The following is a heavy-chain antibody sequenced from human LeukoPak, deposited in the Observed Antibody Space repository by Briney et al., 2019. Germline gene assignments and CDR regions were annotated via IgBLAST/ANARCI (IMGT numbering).Heavy chain of an antibody. Sequence: PSQTRSLTRAVSGRSISSNNWWTSVRQPPGKWLEWLWEIHDRGSTNYKPPLESRVTMSVDKNKYQYSLKLSSVTAADTAVYYCANKWIRSFDYWGEGSLVTVSS. D-gene: IGHD5-12*01. J-gene: IGHJ4*02. CDR2: IHDRGST. CDR3: ANKWIRSFDY. CDR1: GRSISSNNW. V-gene: IGHV4-4*02.